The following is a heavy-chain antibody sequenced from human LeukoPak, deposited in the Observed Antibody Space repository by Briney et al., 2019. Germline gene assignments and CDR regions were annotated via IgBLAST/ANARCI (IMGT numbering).Heavy chain of an antibody. V-gene: IGHV1-46*01. CDR2: INPTSGTT. CDR1: GYSFTSHY. CDR3: AVPGASGFVGKFWSGPLDF. J-gene: IGHJ4*02. D-gene: IGHD3-3*01. Sequence: GASVKVSCRASGYSFTSHYMHWVRQAPGQGLEWMGVINPTSGTTTYPQKFQGRVTMNSDTSTSTVYMELSRLKSEDTAVYYCAVPGASGFVGKFWSGPLDFWGQGTLITVSS.